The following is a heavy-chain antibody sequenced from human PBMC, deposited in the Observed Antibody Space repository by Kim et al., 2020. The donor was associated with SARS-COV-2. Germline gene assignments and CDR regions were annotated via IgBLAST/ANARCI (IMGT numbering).Heavy chain of an antibody. CDR3: AGGHSGGWYREFDY. V-gene: IGHV4-59*03. Sequence: SETLSRTCTVSGGSIGSYFWSWIRQTPGMGLEWIGFGFYSGTHKYNPSLKSRVTISIDTYNNQFSLNLTSVTAADTAVYFCAGGHSGGWYREFDYWAQGTLVIVSP. CDR1: GGSIGSYF. J-gene: IGHJ4*02. D-gene: IGHD6-19*01. CDR2: GFYSGTH.